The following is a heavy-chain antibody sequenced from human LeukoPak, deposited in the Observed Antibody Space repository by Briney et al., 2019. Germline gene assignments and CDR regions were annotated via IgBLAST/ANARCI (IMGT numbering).Heavy chain of an antibody. V-gene: IGHV3-21*01. D-gene: IGHD7-27*01. Sequence: GGSLRLSCVGSGFTFSSYSMNWVRQAPGKGLEWVSSVDFSSTYVYYIDSVKGRFTISRDNARNSLYLQMNSLRVEDTGVYYCARDGTGFSSGMAVCGQGTTVTVSS. J-gene: IGHJ6*02. CDR1: GFTFSSYS. CDR3: ARDGTGFSSGMAV. CDR2: VDFSSTYV.